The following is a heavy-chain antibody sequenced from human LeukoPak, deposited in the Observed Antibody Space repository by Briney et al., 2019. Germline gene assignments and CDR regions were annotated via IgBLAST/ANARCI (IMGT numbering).Heavy chain of an antibody. D-gene: IGHD4-11*01. Sequence: EPGGSLRLSCAASGFTFSSYGMHWVRQAPGKGLEWVAFIRYDGSNKNYADPVKGRFTISRDNSKNTLYLQMNSLRAEDTAVYYCAKDYSNYSYYYYYMDVWGKGTTVTVSS. CDR3: AKDYSNYSYYYYYMDV. CDR1: GFTFSSYG. V-gene: IGHV3-30*02. CDR2: IRYDGSNK. J-gene: IGHJ6*03.